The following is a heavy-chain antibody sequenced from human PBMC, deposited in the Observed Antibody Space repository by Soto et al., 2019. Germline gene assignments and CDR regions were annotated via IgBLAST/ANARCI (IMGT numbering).Heavy chain of an antibody. CDR1: GYNFGTYW. D-gene: IGHD3-9*01. CDR3: ARAHYDILTGYYIAFDY. V-gene: IGHV5-51*01. J-gene: IGHJ4*02. CDR2: TYPDESQT. Sequence: PGESLKISCKASGYNFGTYWIGWVRQISGKGLEWMGITYPDESQTLYGPAFQGQVTISVDKSISTVYLQWSSLKASDTATYYCARAHYDILTGYYIAFDYWGQGTLVTVSS.